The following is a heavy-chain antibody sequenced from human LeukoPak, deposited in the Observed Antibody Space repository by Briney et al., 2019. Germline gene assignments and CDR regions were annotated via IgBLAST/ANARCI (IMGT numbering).Heavy chain of an antibody. CDR3: ARREGDWFDP. CDR2: IDPSDSYT. J-gene: IGHJ5*02. Sequence: GESLKISCQGSGYSFTSYWISWVRQMPGKGLEWMGRIDPSDSYTNYGPSFQGHVTISADKSISTAYLQWSSLKASDTAMYYCARREGDWFDPWGQGTLVTVSS. CDR1: GYSFTSYW. V-gene: IGHV5-10-1*01.